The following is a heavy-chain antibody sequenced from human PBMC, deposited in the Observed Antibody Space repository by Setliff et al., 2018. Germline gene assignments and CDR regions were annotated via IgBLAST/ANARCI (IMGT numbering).Heavy chain of an antibody. J-gene: IGHJ3*02. D-gene: IGHD1-26*01. Sequence: SETLSLTCTVSGGSISNYYWSWIRQPAGKGLEWIGRIYTSGSTNYNPSLKSRVTMSVDTSKNQFSLKLSSVTAADTAVYYCARKGISALSGAFDMWGQGTMVTV. CDR3: ARKGISALSGAFDM. CDR2: IYTSGST. V-gene: IGHV4-4*07. CDR1: GGSISNYY.